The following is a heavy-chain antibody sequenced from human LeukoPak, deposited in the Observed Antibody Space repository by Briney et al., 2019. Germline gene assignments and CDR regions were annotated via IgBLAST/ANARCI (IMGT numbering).Heavy chain of an antibody. D-gene: IGHD5-24*01. J-gene: IGHJ4*02. Sequence: EASVKVSCKASGYTFTNYGIAWVRQAPGQGLEWMGWISGYQGSTKYAQNFQGRVTMTIDTSTSTAYMDLRSLRSDDTAIFFCARSDLGPITAGPFEYWGQGTLVAVSS. CDR3: ARSDLGPITAGPFEY. CDR1: GYTFTNYG. CDR2: ISGYQGST. V-gene: IGHV1-18*01.